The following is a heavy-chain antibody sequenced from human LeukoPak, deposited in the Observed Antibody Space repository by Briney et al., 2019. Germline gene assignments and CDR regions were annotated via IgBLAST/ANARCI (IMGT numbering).Heavy chain of an antibody. CDR2: IYYSGST. Sequence: PSETLSLTWTVSGGSISSSSYDWGWIRQPPGKGLEWIGSIYYSGSTYYNPSLKSRVTISVDTSKNQFSLKLSSVTDADTAVYCCARRRGAGYSYGLRALDIWGQGTMVTVSS. CDR3: ARRRGAGYSYGLRALDI. V-gene: IGHV4-39*01. J-gene: IGHJ3*02. D-gene: IGHD5-18*01. CDR1: GGSISSSSYD.